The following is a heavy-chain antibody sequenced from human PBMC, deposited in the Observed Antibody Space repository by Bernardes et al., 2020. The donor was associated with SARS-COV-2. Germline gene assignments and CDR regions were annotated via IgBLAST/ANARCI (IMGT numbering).Heavy chain of an antibody. Sequence: SETLSLTCAVYGGSLSGFYWTWIRQAPEKGLEWIGEINHSGSNNYNPSLKGRVTMSVDTSKNQFSLKLTSVTAADTAVYCCAKGGPYKWNNGLSWGQGTLVTVSS. CDR1: GGSLSGFY. CDR2: INHSGSN. D-gene: IGHD1-20*01. CDR3: AKGGPYKWNNGLS. J-gene: IGHJ4*02. V-gene: IGHV4-34*01.